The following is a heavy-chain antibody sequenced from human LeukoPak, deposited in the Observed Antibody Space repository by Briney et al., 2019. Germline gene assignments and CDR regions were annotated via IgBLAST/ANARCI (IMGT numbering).Heavy chain of an antibody. CDR2: IYYSGST. CDR1: GGSISSSSYY. J-gene: IGHJ4*02. V-gene: IGHV4-39*07. Sequence: PSETLSLTCTDSGGSISSSSYYWGWIRQPPGKGLEWIGSIYYSGSTNYNPSLKSRVTISVDTSKNQFSLKLSSVTAADTAVYYCARAHGMYYYDSSGYLSAYYFDYWGQGTLVTVSS. D-gene: IGHD3-22*01. CDR3: ARAHGMYYYDSSGYLSAYYFDY.